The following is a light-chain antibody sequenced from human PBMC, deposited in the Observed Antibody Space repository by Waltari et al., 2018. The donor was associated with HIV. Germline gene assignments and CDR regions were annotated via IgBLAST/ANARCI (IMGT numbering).Light chain of an antibody. CDR3: SSYTDSNTGV. Sequence: QSALTQPASVSGSPGQSITISCTGTRSDVGGYNYVSWYQHHPDKAPQLMIFEVNNRPSGVSHRFSGAKSGNTASLNISGLQSEDEAHYYCSSYTDSNTGVFGGGTGLTVL. CDR1: RSDVGGYNY. V-gene: IGLV2-14*01. CDR2: EVN. J-gene: IGLJ3*02.